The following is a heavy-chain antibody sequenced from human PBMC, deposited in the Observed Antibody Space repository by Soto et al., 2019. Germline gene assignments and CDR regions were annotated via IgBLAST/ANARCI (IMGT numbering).Heavy chain of an antibody. Sequence: QVQLQESGPGLVKPSGTLSLTCAVSGGSISTNNWWNWVRQAPGKGLEWIGQIYHSGTSNYTPSLGSRVTISVDESKNQLSLKLRSVTAADTAVYFCARAPQPYYYYYGMDVWGQGTTVTVSS. CDR3: ARAPQPYYYYYGMDV. CDR1: GGSISTNNW. D-gene: IGHD2-21*01. J-gene: IGHJ6*02. CDR2: IYHSGTS. V-gene: IGHV4-4*02.